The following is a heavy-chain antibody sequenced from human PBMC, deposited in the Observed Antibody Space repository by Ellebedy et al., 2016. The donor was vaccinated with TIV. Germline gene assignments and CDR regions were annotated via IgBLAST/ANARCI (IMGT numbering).Heavy chain of an antibody. J-gene: IGHJ4*02. CDR2: IYYSGST. V-gene: IGHV4-39*01. CDR1: GGSITSSSYY. D-gene: IGHD2/OR15-2a*01. Sequence: MPSETLSLTCTVSGGSITSSSYYWGWIRKPPGKGLEWIGSIYYSGSTYYNPSLKSRVTISVDTSKNQFTLTLSSVTAADTAVYYCAFLEDYWGQGTLVTVSS. CDR3: AFLEDY.